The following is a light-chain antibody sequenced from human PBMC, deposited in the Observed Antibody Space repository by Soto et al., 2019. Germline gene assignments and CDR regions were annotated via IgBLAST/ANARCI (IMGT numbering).Light chain of an antibody. CDR3: SSYTITRTYV. CDR2: EVS. J-gene: IGLJ1*01. V-gene: IGLV2-14*01. Sequence: QSVLTLPASVSGSPGQAITISCSGSNSDVGAYRYVSWYQQHPGKAPKLMIYEVSNRPSGVSERFSGSKSGNTASLTIFGLQAEDEADYYCSSYTITRTYVLGTGTKVTVL. CDR1: NSDVGAYRY.